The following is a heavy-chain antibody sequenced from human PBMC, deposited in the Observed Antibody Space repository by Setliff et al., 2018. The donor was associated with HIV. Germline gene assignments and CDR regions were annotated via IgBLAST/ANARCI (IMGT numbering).Heavy chain of an antibody. Sequence: ASVKVSCKASGYAFASYGLNWVRQAPGQGLEWMGWINTHSGNPTYAQAFTGRFVFSLDTSVSTAYLQISRLRAEDTAIYYCARGALDSGIYSGPDTYFDYWGQGTLVTVSS. CDR2: INTHSGNP. D-gene: IGHD1-26*01. CDR1: GYAFASYG. J-gene: IGHJ4*02. V-gene: IGHV7-4-1*02. CDR3: ARGALDSGIYSGPDTYFDY.